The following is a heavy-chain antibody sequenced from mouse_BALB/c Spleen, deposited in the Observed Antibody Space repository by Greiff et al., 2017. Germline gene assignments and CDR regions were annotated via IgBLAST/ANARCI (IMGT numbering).Heavy chain of an antibody. J-gene: IGHJ3*01. CDR3: AEGSWFAY. V-gene: IGHV3-2*02. Sequence: EVQLQQSGPGLVKPSQSLSLTCTVTGYSITSDYAWNWIRQFPGNKLEWMGYISYSGSTSYNPSLKSRISITRDTSKNQFFLQLNSVTTEDTATYYCAEGSWFAYWGQGTLVTVSA. CDR1: GYSITSDYA. CDR2: ISYSGST. D-gene: IGHD3-3*01.